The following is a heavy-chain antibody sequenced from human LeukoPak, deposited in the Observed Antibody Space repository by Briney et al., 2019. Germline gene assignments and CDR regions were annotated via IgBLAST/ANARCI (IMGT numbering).Heavy chain of an antibody. V-gene: IGHV3-7*01. D-gene: IGHD1-26*01. CDR1: GFTFSSYW. CDR3: ARDQWELLYWYYYYYGMDV. CDR2: IKQDGSEK. Sequence: GGSLRLSCAASGFTFSSYWMSWVRQAPGKGLEWVANIKQDGSEKYYVDSVKGRFTISRDNAKNSLYLQMNSLRAEDTAVYYCARDQWELLYWYYYYYGMDVWGQGTTVTVSS. J-gene: IGHJ6*02.